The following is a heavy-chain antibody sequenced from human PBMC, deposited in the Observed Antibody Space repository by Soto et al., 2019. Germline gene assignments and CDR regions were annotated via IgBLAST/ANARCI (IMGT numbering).Heavy chain of an antibody. CDR3: ARGSYYYDSSGYYLFDY. V-gene: IGHV3-48*02. Sequence: GGSLRLSCAASGFTFSSYSMNWVRQAPGKGLEWVSYISSSSSTIYYADSVKGRFTISRDNAKNSLYLQMNSLRDEDTAVYYCARGSYYYDSSGYYLFDYWGQGTLVTVSS. D-gene: IGHD3-22*01. J-gene: IGHJ4*02. CDR2: ISSSSSTI. CDR1: GFTFSSYS.